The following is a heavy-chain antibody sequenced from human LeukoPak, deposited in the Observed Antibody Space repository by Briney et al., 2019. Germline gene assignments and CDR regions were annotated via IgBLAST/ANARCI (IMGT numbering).Heavy chain of an antibody. CDR1: GGSISSYY. CDR3: ARARATMIVPSVHFRRIEAFDI. Sequence: SETLSLTCTVSGGSISSYYWSWIRQPPGKGLEWIGEINHSGSTNYNPSLKSRVTISVDTSKNQFSLKLSSVTAADTAVYYCARARATMIVPSVHFRRIEAFDIWGQGTMVTVCS. V-gene: IGHV4-34*01. D-gene: IGHD3-22*01. CDR2: INHSGST. J-gene: IGHJ3*02.